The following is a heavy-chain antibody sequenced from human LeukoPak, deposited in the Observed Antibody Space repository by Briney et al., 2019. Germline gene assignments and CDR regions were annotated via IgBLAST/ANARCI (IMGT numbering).Heavy chain of an antibody. J-gene: IGHJ6*02. CDR2: INPSGGGT. Sequence: ASVKVSCKASGYTFTSYHMHWVRQAPGQGLEWMGIINPSGGGTGYAQKFQGRIAMTRDTSTNTVYMDFSSLRSEDTAVYYCAREQTDCSSNSCHNFHYGMDVWGQGTTVTVSS. D-gene: IGHD2-2*01. V-gene: IGHV1-46*01. CDR1: GYTFTSYH. CDR3: AREQTDCSSNSCHNFHYGMDV.